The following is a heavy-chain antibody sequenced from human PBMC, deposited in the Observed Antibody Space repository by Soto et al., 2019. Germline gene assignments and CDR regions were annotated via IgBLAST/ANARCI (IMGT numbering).Heavy chain of an antibody. CDR1: GGSIGGSNYF. Sequence: SETLSLTCTVSGGSIGGSNYFWGWIRQSPGTGLEWLGTIYSSGSTYYNPSLKSRVTISVDTSKNQFSLKLSSVTAADTAVYYCASPVRSSSGDNYYYGMDVWGQGTTVT. V-gene: IGHV4-39*01. CDR2: IYSSGST. CDR3: ASPVRSSSGDNYYYGMDV. D-gene: IGHD6-6*01. J-gene: IGHJ6*02.